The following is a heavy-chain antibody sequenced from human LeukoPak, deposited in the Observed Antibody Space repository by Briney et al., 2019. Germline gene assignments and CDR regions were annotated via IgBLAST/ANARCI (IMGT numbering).Heavy chain of an antibody. J-gene: IGHJ6*02. Sequence: GASVKVSCKASGYTFTSYGISWVRQAPGQGLEWMGWISAYNGNTNYAQKLQGRVTMTTDTSTSTAYMELRSLRSDDTAVYYCARAGTTTFYYYGMDVWGQGTTVTVSS. D-gene: IGHD1-7*01. CDR2: ISAYNGNT. V-gene: IGHV1-18*01. CDR1: GYTFTSYG. CDR3: ARAGTTTFYYYGMDV.